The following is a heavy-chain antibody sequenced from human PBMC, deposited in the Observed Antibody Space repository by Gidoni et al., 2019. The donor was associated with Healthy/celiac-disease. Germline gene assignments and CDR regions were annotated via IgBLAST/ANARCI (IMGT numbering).Heavy chain of an antibody. V-gene: IGHV3-23*01. CDR3: AKDAGVVPAAMNYYYYMDV. J-gene: IGHJ6*03. Sequence: EVQLLESGGGLVQPGGSLRLSCSASGFTFSSYAMSWVRQAPGKGLGWVSAISGSGGSTYYADSVKGRFTISRDNSKNTLYLQMNSLRAEDTAVYYCAKDAGVVPAAMNYYYYMDVWGKGTTVTVSS. D-gene: IGHD2-2*01. CDR1: GFTFSSYA. CDR2: ISGSGGST.